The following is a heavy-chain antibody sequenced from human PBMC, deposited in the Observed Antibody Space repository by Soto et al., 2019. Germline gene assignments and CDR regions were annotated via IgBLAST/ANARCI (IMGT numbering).Heavy chain of an antibody. D-gene: IGHD2-15*01. CDR3: LTVAQRCSGSICYSPTGMEV. CDR2: IDPNSGGT. V-gene: IGHV1-2*02. CDR1: RYTFTGYY. J-gene: IGHJ6*02. Sequence: GASVKVSCKASRYTFTGYYMHWVRQAPGQGLEWMGWIDPNSGGTDYEQKFQGRVTMTRDTSISTAYMELSRLRLDDTAVYYCLTVAQRCSGSICYSPTGMEVWGQGTTVTVSS.